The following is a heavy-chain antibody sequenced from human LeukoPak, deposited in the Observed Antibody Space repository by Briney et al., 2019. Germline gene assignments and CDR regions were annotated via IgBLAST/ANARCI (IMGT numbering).Heavy chain of an antibody. J-gene: IGHJ4*02. V-gene: IGHV3-30*03. D-gene: IGHD6-19*01. CDR3: ARDADGWSRDY. CDR2: ISYDGSNK. CDR1: GFTFSSYG. Sequence: GGSLRLSCAASGFTFSSYGMHWVRQAPGKGLEWVAVISYDGSNKYYADSVKGRFTISRDNSKNTLYLQMNSLRAEDTAVYYCARDADGWSRDYWGQGTLVTVSS.